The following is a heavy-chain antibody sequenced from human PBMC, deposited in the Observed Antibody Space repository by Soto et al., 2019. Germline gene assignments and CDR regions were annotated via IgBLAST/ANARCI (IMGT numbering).Heavy chain of an antibody. CDR1: GFTFSSYN. V-gene: IGHV3-21*01. Sequence: EVKLVESGGGLVQPGGSLRLSCEAPGFTFSSYNMNWVRQAPGKGLEWVSSISSSSSYIYYADSVKGRFTISRDNAKNSLYLQMNSLRAEDTAVYYCAREGGGSNDYWGQGTLVTVSS. J-gene: IGHJ4*02. D-gene: IGHD1-26*01. CDR3: AREGGGSNDY. CDR2: ISSSSSYI.